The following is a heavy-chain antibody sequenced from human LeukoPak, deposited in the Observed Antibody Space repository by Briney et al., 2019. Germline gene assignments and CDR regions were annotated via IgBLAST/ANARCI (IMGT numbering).Heavy chain of an antibody. CDR2: IYYSRGT. CDR3: AMYYYDSSGYYFDY. J-gene: IGHJ4*02. CDR1: GGSISSYY. V-gene: IGHV4-59*01. Sequence: PSETLSLTCSVSGGSISSYYCSWIRQPPGKGLEWIGYIYYSRGTNYNPSLKRRVTISVDTSKNQFSLKLSSVPAADTAVYYCAMYYYDSSGYYFDYWGQGTLVSVSS. D-gene: IGHD3-22*01.